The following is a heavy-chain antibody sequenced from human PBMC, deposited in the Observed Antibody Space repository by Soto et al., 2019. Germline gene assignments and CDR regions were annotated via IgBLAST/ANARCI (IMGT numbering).Heavy chain of an antibody. CDR2: ISHDGGSK. V-gene: IGHV3-30*04. CDR1: GFIFSNYA. CDR3: AQRSPAYGDTWDAALDI. D-gene: IGHD4-17*01. J-gene: IGHJ3*02. Sequence: QVQLVESGGGVVQPGRSLRLSCAASGFIFSNYAMHWVRQAPGKGLEWVAVISHDGGSKTYADSVKGRFTISRDNSKNTLYLQMNSLRDEDTAVYYCAQRSPAYGDTWDAALDIWGQGTMVTVSS.